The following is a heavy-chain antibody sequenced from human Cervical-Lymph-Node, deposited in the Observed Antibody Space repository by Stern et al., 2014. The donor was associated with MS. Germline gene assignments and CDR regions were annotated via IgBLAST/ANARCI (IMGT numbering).Heavy chain of an antibody. CDR3: ARGREYAYTTLDF. CDR1: GYTFTDYW. D-gene: IGHD1-26*01. CDR2: MHPCDSDT. J-gene: IGHJ4*02. V-gene: IGHV5-51*01. Sequence: EVQLVESGAEVRKPGESLKISCKGSGYTFTDYWIAWVRHMPEKGLEWMGIMHPCDSDTRYSPSFQGQVTISADKSINTVFLQWRSLKSSDTALYFCARGREYAYTTLDFWGQGTPVIVSS.